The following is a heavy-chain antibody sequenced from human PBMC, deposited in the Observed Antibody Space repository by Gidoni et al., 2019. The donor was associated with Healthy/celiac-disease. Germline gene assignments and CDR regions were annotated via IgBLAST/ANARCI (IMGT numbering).Heavy chain of an antibody. V-gene: IGHV3-21*01. CDR1: GFTFSSYS. Sequence: EVQLVESGGGLVKPGGSLRLSCAASGFTFSSYSMNWVRQAPGKGLEWVSSISSSSSYIYYADSVKGRFTISRDNAKNSLYLQMNSLRAEDTAVYYCASRITMVRGVIAFDPWGQGTLVTVSS. CDR2: ISSSSSYI. CDR3: ASRITMVRGVIAFDP. J-gene: IGHJ5*02. D-gene: IGHD3-10*01.